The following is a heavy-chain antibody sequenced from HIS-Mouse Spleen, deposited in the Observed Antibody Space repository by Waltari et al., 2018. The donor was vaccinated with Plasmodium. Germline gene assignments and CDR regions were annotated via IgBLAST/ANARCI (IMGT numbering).Heavy chain of an antibody. D-gene: IGHD6-13*01. CDR3: ASSWYWYFDL. CDR2: RKQDGSEK. J-gene: IGHJ2*01. CDR1: AFTFSSNW. V-gene: IGHV3-7*01. Sequence: VQLVESGGGLVQPGGSLRLSCAASAFTFSSNWMSWVRQALGKGVEGVANRKQDGSEKDYVDDVKGRFTISRDNAKNSLELQRNSLRAEDTAVYYCASSWYWYFDLWGRGTLVTVSS.